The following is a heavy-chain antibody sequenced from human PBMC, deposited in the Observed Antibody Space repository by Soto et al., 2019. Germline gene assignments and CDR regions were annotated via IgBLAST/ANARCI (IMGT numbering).Heavy chain of an antibody. J-gene: IGHJ4*02. D-gene: IGHD3-10*01. V-gene: IGHV3-48*01. Sequence: EVQLVESGGGLVQPGGSLRLSCAASGFTFSSYSMNWVRQAPGKGLEWVSYISSSSSTIYYADSVKGRFTISRDNAKNSLYLQMNSLRAEDTAVYYCARDTMVRGVIIEVLTDYWGQGTLVTVSS. CDR2: ISSSSSTI. CDR3: ARDTMVRGVIIEVLTDY. CDR1: GFTFSSYS.